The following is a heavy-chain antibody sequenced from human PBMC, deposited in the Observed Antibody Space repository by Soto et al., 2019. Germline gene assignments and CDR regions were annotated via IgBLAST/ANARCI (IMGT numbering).Heavy chain of an antibody. CDR3: AREDYRFYYYYYGMDV. D-gene: IGHD4-17*01. CDR2: IKQDGSEK. Sequence: GGSLRLSCAASGFNFSSYWMSWVRQAPGKGLEWVANIKQDGSEKYYVDAVKGRFTISRDNAKNSLYLQMNSLRAEDTAVYYCAREDYRFYYYYYGMDVWGQGTTVTVSS. J-gene: IGHJ6*02. V-gene: IGHV3-7*03. CDR1: GFNFSSYW.